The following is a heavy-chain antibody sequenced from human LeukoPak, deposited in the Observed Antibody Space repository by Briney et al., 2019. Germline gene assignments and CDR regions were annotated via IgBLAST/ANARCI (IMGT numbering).Heavy chain of an antibody. Sequence: AGGSLRLSCAASGFTFSSYWMHWVRQAPGKGLVWVSRINSDGSSTSYADSVKGQFTISRDNAKNTLYLQMNSLRAEDTAVYYCAHYDSSAYHAFGIWGQGTMVTVSS. CDR1: GFTFSSYW. CDR3: AHYDSSAYHAFGI. V-gene: IGHV3-74*01. CDR2: INSDGSST. J-gene: IGHJ3*02. D-gene: IGHD3-22*01.